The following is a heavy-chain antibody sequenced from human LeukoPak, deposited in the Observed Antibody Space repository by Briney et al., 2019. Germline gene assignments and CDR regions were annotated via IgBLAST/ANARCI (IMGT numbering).Heavy chain of an antibody. CDR3: AGGLGYYDSSGYLGAFDI. J-gene: IGHJ3*02. CDR2: INPSGGST. V-gene: IGHV1-46*01. D-gene: IGHD3-22*01. Sequence: ASVKVSCKASGYTFTSYYMHWVRQAPGQGLEWMGIINPSGGSTSYAQKFQGRVTITADKSTSTAYMELSSLRSEDTAVYYCAGGLGYYDSSGYLGAFDIWGQGTMVTVSS. CDR1: GYTFTSYY.